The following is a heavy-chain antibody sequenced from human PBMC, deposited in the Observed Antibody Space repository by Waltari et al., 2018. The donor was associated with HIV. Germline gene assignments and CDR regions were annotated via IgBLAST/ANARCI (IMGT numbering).Heavy chain of an antibody. J-gene: IGHJ4*02. CDR1: GGSISSYY. CDR3: ARTSGYDRPFDY. Sequence: QVQLQESGPGLVKPSETLSLTCTVSGGSISSYYWSWIRQPPGKGLEWIGYIYYSGSTNYNPSLKSRVTISVDTSKNQFSLKLSSVTAVDTAVYYCARTSGYDRPFDYWGQGTLVTVSS. CDR2: IYYSGST. V-gene: IGHV4-59*01. D-gene: IGHD5-12*01.